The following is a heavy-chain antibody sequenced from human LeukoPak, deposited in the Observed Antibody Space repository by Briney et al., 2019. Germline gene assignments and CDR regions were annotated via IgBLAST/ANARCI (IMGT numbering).Heavy chain of an antibody. Sequence: ASVTVSCKASGYTFTSYAMNWVRQAPGQGLEWMGWINTNTGNPTYAQGFTGRFVFSLDTSVSTAYLQISSLKAEDTAVYYCARERIRCSGGSCYSDGFDYWGQGTLVTVSS. CDR1: GYTFTSYA. D-gene: IGHD2-15*01. V-gene: IGHV7-4-1*02. CDR3: ARERIRCSGGSCYSDGFDY. J-gene: IGHJ4*02. CDR2: INTNTGNP.